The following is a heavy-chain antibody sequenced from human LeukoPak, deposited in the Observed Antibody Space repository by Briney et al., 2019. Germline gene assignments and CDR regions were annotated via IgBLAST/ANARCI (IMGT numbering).Heavy chain of an antibody. Sequence: QTGGSLRLSCAASGFTFSSYGMHWVRQAPGKGLEWVAVISYDGSNKYYADSVKGRFTISRDNSKNTLYLQMNSLRAEDTAVYYCARDQEPALLWSGFPYYYYYMDVWGKGTTVTVSS. V-gene: IGHV3-30*03. CDR1: GFTFSSYG. CDR3: ARDQEPALLWSGFPYYYYYMDV. CDR2: ISYDGSNK. D-gene: IGHD3-3*01. J-gene: IGHJ6*03.